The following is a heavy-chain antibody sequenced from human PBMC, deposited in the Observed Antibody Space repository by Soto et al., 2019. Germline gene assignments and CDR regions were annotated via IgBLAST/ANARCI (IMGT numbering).Heavy chain of an antibody. CDR1: GGTFSSYA. Sequence: QVQLVQSGAEAKKPGSSVKVSCKTSGGTFSSYAISWVRQAPGQGLEWMGGMVPLFRTTNYAQKFQGRVTITADTSTYKVYMELSGLRSGDTSVYYCARGGYSSTWSNLLDRSGLDVWGQGTTVTVSS. CDR2: MVPLFRTT. V-gene: IGHV1-69*06. CDR3: ARGGYSSTWSNLLDRSGLDV. J-gene: IGHJ6*02. D-gene: IGHD6-13*01.